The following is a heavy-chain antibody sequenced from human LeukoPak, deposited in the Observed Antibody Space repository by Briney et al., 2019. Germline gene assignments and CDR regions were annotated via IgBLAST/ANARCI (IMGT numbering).Heavy chain of an antibody. D-gene: IGHD4-17*01. CDR1: GYTFTSYG. CDR2: ISAYNGNT. J-gene: IGHJ5*02. V-gene: IGHV1-18*01. CDR3: ARDSVEYGDLSWFDP. Sequence: GSVTVSCKASGYTFTSYGISWVRQAPGQGLEGMGWISAYNGNTNYAQKLQGRVTMTTDTSTSTAYMELRSLRSDDTAVYYCARDSVEYGDLSWFDPWGQGTLVTVSS.